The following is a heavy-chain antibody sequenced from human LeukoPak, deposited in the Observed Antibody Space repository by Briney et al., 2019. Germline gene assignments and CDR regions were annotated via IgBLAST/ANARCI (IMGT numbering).Heavy chain of an antibody. CDR1: GFTFSSYA. D-gene: IGHD6-6*01. V-gene: IGHV3-30*01. CDR2: ISYDGSNK. CDR3: ASDIAARPYYFDY. Sequence: GRSLRLSCAASGFTFSSYAMHWVRQAPGKGLEWVAVISYDGSNKYYADSVKGRFTISRDNSKNTLYLQMNSLRAEDTAVYYCASDIAARPYYFDYWGQGTLVTVSS. J-gene: IGHJ4*02.